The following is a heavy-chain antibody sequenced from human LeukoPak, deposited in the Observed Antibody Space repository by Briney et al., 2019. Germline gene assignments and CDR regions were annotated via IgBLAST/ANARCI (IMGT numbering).Heavy chain of an antibody. CDR1: GGSISGSSHY. CDR2: IYQSGST. Sequence: SETLSLTCTVSGGSISGSSHYWGWIRQPPGKGLEWIGSIYQSGSTHYNFYLRSRVTISVDTSKNQFSLKLSSVTAADTSVYYCARNSSGWSFELWGRGTLVTVS. CDR3: ARNSSGWSFEL. J-gene: IGHJ2*01. D-gene: IGHD6-19*01. V-gene: IGHV4-39*01.